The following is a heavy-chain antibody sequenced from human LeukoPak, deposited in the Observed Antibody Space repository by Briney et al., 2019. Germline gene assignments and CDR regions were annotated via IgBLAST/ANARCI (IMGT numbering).Heavy chain of an antibody. Sequence: GASVKVSCKASGYTFTGYYMHWLRQAPGQGLEWMGWINPNSGGTNYAQKFQGRVTMTRDTSISTAYMELSRLRSDDTAVYYCARSLTMIVVALGYWGQGTLVTVSS. CDR1: GYTFTGYY. D-gene: IGHD3-22*01. CDR3: ARSLTMIVVALGY. J-gene: IGHJ4*02. V-gene: IGHV1-2*02. CDR2: INPNSGGT.